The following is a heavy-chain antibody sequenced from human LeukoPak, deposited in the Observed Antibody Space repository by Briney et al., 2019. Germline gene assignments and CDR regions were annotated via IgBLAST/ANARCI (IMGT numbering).Heavy chain of an antibody. CDR2: ISCSSSYI. CDR1: GFTFSSYS. Sequence: PGGSLRLSCAASGFTFSSYSMNWVRQAPGKGLEWVSSISCSSSYIYYADSVKGRFTISRDNAKNSLYLQMNSLRAEDTAVYYCARATLPPPLGYSSGWYLDYWGQGTLVTVSS. V-gene: IGHV3-21*01. J-gene: IGHJ4*02. D-gene: IGHD6-19*01. CDR3: ARATLPPPLGYSSGWYLDY.